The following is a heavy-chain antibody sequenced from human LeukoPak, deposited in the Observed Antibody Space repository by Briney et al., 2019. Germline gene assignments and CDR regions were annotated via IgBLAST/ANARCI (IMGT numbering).Heavy chain of an antibody. Sequence: SQTLSLTCTVSGGSISSGSYYWSWIRQPAGKGLEWIGRIYTSGSTNYNPSLKSRVTISVDTSKNQFSLKLSSVTAADTAVYYCARDLMNVEYYYGMDVWGQGTTVTVSS. CDR2: IYTSGST. CDR3: ARDLMNVEYYYGMDV. J-gene: IGHJ6*02. CDR1: GGSISSGSYY. D-gene: IGHD1-1*01. V-gene: IGHV4-61*02.